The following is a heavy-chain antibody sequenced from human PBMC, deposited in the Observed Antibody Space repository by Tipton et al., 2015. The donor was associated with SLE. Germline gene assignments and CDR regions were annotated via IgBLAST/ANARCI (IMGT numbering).Heavy chain of an antibody. J-gene: IGHJ4*02. CDR2: IYTSGST. CDR1: GGSMTGYY. V-gene: IGHV4-59*08. D-gene: IGHD1-14*01. CDR3: ARQGTGSGSGRDDY. Sequence: TLSLTCTVSGGSMTGYYWNWIRQSPGKGLEWIGRIYTSGSTNYNPSLKSRVTISVDTSKNQFSLSLYSVTVDDTAVYYCARQGTGSGSGRDDYWGQGILVTVSS.